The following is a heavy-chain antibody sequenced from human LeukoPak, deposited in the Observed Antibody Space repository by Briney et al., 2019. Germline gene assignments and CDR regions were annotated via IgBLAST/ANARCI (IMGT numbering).Heavy chain of an antibody. CDR2: IHYSGST. J-gene: IGHJ5*02. Sequence: SETLSLTCTVSGGSISSYYWSWIRQPPGKGLEWIGYIHYSGSTNYNPSLKSRVTVSVDTSKNQFSLKLSSVTAADTAVYYCSRGYSSGWWGGFDPWGQGTLVTVSS. D-gene: IGHD6-19*01. CDR1: GGSISSYY. V-gene: IGHV4-59*08. CDR3: SRGYSSGWWGGFDP.